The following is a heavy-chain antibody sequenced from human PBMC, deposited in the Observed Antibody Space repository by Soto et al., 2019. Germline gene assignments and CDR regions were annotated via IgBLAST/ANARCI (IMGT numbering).Heavy chain of an antibody. D-gene: IGHD4-17*01. CDR3: ARSYGDYVVGWFDP. CDR1: GGSISSGGYS. Sequence: QLQLQESGSGLVKPSQTLSLTCAVSGGSISSGGYSWSWIRQPPGKGLEWIGYIYHSGSTYYNPSLKSRVTISVDRSKNQFSLKLSSVTAADTAVYYCARSYGDYVVGWFDPWGQGTLVTVSS. CDR2: IYHSGST. V-gene: IGHV4-30-2*01. J-gene: IGHJ5*02.